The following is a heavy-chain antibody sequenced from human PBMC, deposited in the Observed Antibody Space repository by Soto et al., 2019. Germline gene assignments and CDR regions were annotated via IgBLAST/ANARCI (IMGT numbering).Heavy chain of an antibody. CDR2: INHSGST. Sequence: SETLSLTCAVYGGPFSGYYWSWIRQPPGKGLEWIGEINHSGSTNYNPSLKSRVTISVDTSKNQFSLKLSSVTAADTAVYYCARGRVAAIRRIWFDPWGQGTLVTVSS. D-gene: IGHD2-15*01. V-gene: IGHV4-34*01. CDR1: GGPFSGYY. CDR3: ARGRVAAIRRIWFDP. J-gene: IGHJ5*02.